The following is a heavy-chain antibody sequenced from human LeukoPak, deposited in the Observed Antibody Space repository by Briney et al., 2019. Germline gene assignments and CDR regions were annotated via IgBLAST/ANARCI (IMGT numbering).Heavy chain of an antibody. CDR2: MNPNSGNA. CDR3: AKGSEPAANHYHYYGMDV. V-gene: IGHV1-8*01. Sequence: ASAEVSCKASGYAFTSYDINWVRQASGQGLEWMGWMNPNSGNAGYAQKFQGRVTMTRDTSITTAYMELSSLRSEDTAVYYCAKGSEPAANHYHYYGMDVWGQGTTVTVSS. CDR1: GYAFTSYD. J-gene: IGHJ6*02. D-gene: IGHD2-2*01.